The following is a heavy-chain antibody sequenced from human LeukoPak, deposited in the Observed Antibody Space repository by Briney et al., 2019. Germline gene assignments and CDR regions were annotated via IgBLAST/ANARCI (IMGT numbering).Heavy chain of an antibody. Sequence: SETLSLTCTVSGGSISSYYWSWIRQPPGKGLEWIGYIYYSGSTNYNPSLKSRVTISVDTSKNQFSLKLSSVTAADTAVFYCARDRYGDSRIIGYWGQGTLVTVSS. CDR3: ARDRYGDSRIIGY. CDR2: IYYSGST. J-gene: IGHJ4*02. CDR1: GGSISSYY. D-gene: IGHD4-17*01. V-gene: IGHV4-59*01.